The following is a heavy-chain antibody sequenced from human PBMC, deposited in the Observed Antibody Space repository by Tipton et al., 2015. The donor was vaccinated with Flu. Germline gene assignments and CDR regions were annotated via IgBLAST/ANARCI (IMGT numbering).Heavy chain of an antibody. CDR1: GASITSGNNY. CDR3: ARDRIVVGTDGPAHDY. D-gene: IGHD2-21*02. Sequence: TLSLTCTVSGASITSGNNYWSWIRQPAGKGLEWIGRFYTSGGTKYNPSLKSRVSISVDTSKNQFSLRLNSVTAADTAVYYCARDRIVVGTDGPAHDYWGQGTLVTVSS. V-gene: IGHV4-61*02. J-gene: IGHJ4*02. CDR2: FYTSGGT.